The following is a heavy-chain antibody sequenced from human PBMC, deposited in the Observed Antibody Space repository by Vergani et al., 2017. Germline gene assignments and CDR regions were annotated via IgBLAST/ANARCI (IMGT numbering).Heavy chain of an antibody. CDR3: ASKGYYCLDY. D-gene: IGHD3-22*01. CDR2: IYHSGST. J-gene: IGHJ4*02. CDR1: GGSISGTNW. V-gene: IGHV4-4*03. Sequence: QVQLQESGPGLVKPPGTLSLTCAVSGGSISGTNWWSWVRQSPGKGLEWIGEIYHSGSTNHNPSLKSRVTISVDKSKNQFSLKRSSVTAARTAVYYCASKGYYCLDYWGRGTMVTVSS.